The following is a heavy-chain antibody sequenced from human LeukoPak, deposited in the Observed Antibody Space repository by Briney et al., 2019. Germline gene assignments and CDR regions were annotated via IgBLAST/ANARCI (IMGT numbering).Heavy chain of an antibody. CDR3: AKKKVDVMGNQYYYYYGLDV. Sequence: SETLSLTCAFYGGSFSGYSLTWIRQPPGKGLEWIGEINHSGINHFNPSLKSRVTISADTCKKQVFLNLSSVTAADTAVYYCAKKKVDVMGNQYYYYYGLDVWGQGTTVTVSS. CDR2: INHSGIN. V-gene: IGHV4-34*01. CDR1: GGSFSGYS. D-gene: IGHD3-16*01. J-gene: IGHJ6*02.